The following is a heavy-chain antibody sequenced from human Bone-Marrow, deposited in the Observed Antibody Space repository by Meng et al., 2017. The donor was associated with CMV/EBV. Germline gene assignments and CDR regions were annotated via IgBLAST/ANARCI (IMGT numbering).Heavy chain of an antibody. Sequence: SVKVSCKASGGTFSSYAVSWVRQAPGQGLEWMGGIIPMYGTANYAQKFQGRVTITTDESTATAYMDLSSLRSEDTAVYYCARGGTYYHWYFDLWGRGTLVTFSS. CDR1: GGTFSSYA. CDR2: IIPMYGTA. V-gene: IGHV1-69*05. J-gene: IGHJ2*01. CDR3: ARGGTYYHWYFDL. D-gene: IGHD1-26*01.